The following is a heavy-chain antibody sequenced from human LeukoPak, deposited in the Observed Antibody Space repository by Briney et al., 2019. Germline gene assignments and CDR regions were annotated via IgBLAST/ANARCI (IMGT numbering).Heavy chain of an antibody. V-gene: IGHV3-30*18. Sequence: GGSLRLSCAASGFTFSSYGMHWVRQAPSKGLEWVAVISYDGSNKYYADSVKGRFTISRDNSKNTLYLQMNSLRAEDTAVYYCAKAPRYYDSSGYTREYYFDYWGQGTLVTVSS. D-gene: IGHD3-22*01. CDR2: ISYDGSNK. CDR1: GFTFSSYG. J-gene: IGHJ4*02. CDR3: AKAPRYYDSSGYTREYYFDY.